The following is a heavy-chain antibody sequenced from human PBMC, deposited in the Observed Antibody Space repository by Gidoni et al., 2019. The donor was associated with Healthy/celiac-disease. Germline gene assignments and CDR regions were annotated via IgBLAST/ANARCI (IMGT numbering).Heavy chain of an antibody. CDR3: TRHRWELQADALDI. CDR1: GFTFIGAA. Sequence: EVQLVESGGGLVQPGGSLTLSCAASGFTFIGAAMHWGRQASGKGMEGVGRIRSKANSDATAYAASVKGRCTISRDDSKNTAYLQVNSLKTEDTAVYYCTRHRWELQADALDIWGQGTMVTVSS. CDR2: IRSKANSDAT. V-gene: IGHV3-73*02. J-gene: IGHJ3*02. D-gene: IGHD1-26*01.